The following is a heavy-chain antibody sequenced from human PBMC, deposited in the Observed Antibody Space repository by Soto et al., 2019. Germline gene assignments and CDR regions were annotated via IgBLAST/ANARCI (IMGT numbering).Heavy chain of an antibody. CDR2: IIPIFGTA. Sequence: QVQLVQSGAEVKKPGSSVKVSCKASGGTFSSYAISWVRQAPGQGLEWMGGIIPIFGTANYAQKFQGRVTITADDSTSTAYMELSSLRSEDTAVYYCARVVRGVQSYYYYGMDVWGQGTTVTVSS. J-gene: IGHJ6*02. D-gene: IGHD3-10*01. CDR3: ARVVRGVQSYYYYGMDV. CDR1: GGTFSSYA. V-gene: IGHV1-69*01.